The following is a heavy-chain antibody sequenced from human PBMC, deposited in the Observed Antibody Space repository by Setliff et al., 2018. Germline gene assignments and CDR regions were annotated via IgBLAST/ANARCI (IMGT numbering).Heavy chain of an antibody. CDR2: IYHSGST. J-gene: IGHJ6*02. CDR1: GGSISSSNW. CDR3: ARDRQYCSSTSCYTSYFYYYAMDI. D-gene: IGHD2-2*02. V-gene: IGHV4-4*02. Sequence: SETLSLTCTVSGGSISSSNWWSWVRQPPGKGLEWIGEIYHSGSTNDNPSLKSRVTMSVDTSKNQFSLKLSSVTAADTAMYYCARDRQYCSSTSCYTSYFYYYAMDIWGQGTTVTVSS.